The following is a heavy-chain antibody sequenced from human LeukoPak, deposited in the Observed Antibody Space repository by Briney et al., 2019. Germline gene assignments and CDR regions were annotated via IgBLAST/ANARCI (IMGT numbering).Heavy chain of an antibody. J-gene: IGHJ3*02. CDR2: ISGSGGST. Sequence: TGGSLRLSCAASGFTFSSYAMSWVRQAPGKGLEWVSAISGSGGSTYYADSVKGRFTISRDNSKNTLYLQMNSLRAEDTAVYYCAKDWVSATHAFDIWGQGTMVTVSS. CDR1: GFTFSSYA. CDR3: AKDWVSATHAFDI. D-gene: IGHD5-12*01. V-gene: IGHV3-23*01.